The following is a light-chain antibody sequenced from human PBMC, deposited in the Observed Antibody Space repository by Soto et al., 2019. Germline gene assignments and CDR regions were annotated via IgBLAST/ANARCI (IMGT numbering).Light chain of an antibody. CDR1: QSVSSSY. CDR3: QQRRSWQVT. J-gene: IGKJ5*01. Sequence: EIVLTQSPGTLSLSPGERATLSCRASQSVSSSYLAWYQQKPGQAPRLLIYGASTRATGIPARFSGSGSGTNFTLTISSLEPEDFAVYYCQQRRSWQVTFGQGTRLEI. V-gene: IGKV3D-20*02. CDR2: GAS.